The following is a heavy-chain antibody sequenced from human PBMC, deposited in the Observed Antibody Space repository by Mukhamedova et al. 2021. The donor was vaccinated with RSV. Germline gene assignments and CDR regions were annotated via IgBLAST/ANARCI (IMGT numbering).Heavy chain of an antibody. CDR3: ARVAAYSSSFGAF. Sequence: GFTFSSYAMHWVRQAPGKGLEWVAVISYDGSNKYYADSVKGRFTISRDNSKNTLYLQMNSRRAEDTAVYYCARVAAYSSSFGAF. J-gene: IGHJ3*01. D-gene: IGHD6-13*01. CDR1: GFTFSSYA. V-gene: IGHV3-30*04. CDR2: ISYDGSNK.